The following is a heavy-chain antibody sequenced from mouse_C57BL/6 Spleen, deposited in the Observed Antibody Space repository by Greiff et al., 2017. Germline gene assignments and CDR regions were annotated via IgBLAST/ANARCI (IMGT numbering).Heavy chain of an antibody. J-gene: IGHJ4*01. CDR3: AKNANFYAMDY. D-gene: IGHD4-1*01. CDR1: GFSLTSYG. V-gene: IGHV2-3*01. CDR2: LWGDGST. Sequence: VQGVESGPGLVAPSQSLSITCTVSGFSLTSYGVSWVRQPPGKGLEWLGVLWGDGSTNYHSALISRLSISKDKSKGQVFLKLNSLQTDDTATYYCAKNANFYAMDYWGQGTSVTVSS.